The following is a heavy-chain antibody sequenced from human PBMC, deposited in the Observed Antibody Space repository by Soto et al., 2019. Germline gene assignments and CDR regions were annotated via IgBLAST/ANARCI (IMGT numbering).Heavy chain of an antibody. V-gene: IGHV4-4*02. CDR1: GGSISSSNW. D-gene: IGHD2-2*01. Sequence: QVQLQESGPGLVKPSGTLSLTCAVSGGSISSSNWWSWVRQPPGKGLEWIGEIYHSGSTNYNPSLKSRVTISVDKSKNQFSLKLSSVTAADMAVYYCARAVLVPAAMQPLDYWGQGTLVTVSS. CDR3: ARAVLVPAAMQPLDY. J-gene: IGHJ4*02. CDR2: IYHSGST.